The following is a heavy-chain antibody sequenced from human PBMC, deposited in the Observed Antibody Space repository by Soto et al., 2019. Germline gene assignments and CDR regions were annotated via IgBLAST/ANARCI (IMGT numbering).Heavy chain of an antibody. CDR3: ARETNPYTDSSHAFDI. CDR1: GFTFSSYA. V-gene: IGHV3-21*01. CDR2: VSSTGNFI. Sequence: GGSLRLSCAASGFTFSSYAMKWVRQAPGKGLEWVSSVSSTGNFIHYADSVKGRFTISRDNAQNSLSLQMSSLRAEDTAVYYCARETNPYTDSSHAFDIWGQGTMVTVSS. D-gene: IGHD2-2*02. J-gene: IGHJ3*02.